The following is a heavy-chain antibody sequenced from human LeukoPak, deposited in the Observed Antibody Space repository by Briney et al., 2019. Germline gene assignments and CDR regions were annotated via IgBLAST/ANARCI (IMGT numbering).Heavy chain of an antibody. Sequence: GGSLRLSCAASGFTFSNYAMSWVRQAPGKGLEWVSAISGSASSTYHADSVKGRFTISRDNSKNTLYPQMNSLRVEDTAVYYCAKDGGNWYDSEGNYLMRSYMDVWGKGTTVTVSS. D-gene: IGHD3-16*01. V-gene: IGHV3-23*01. CDR1: GFTFSNYA. CDR2: ISGSASST. CDR3: AKDGGNWYDSEGNYLMRSYMDV. J-gene: IGHJ6*03.